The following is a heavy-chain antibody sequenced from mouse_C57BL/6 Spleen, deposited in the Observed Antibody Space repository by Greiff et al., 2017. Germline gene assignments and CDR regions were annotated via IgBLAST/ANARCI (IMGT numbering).Heavy chain of an antibody. CDR1: GYTFTDYN. CDR2: INPNNGGT. D-gene: IGHD2-2*01. V-gene: IGHV1-18*01. J-gene: IGHJ1*03. CDR3: ARGGYLYWYFDV. Sequence: VQLQQSGPELVKPGASVKIPCKASGYTFTDYNMDWVKQSHGKSLEWIGDINPNNGGTIYNQKFKGKATLTVDKSSSTAYMERRSLTSEDTAVYYCARGGYLYWYFDVWGTGTTVTVSS.